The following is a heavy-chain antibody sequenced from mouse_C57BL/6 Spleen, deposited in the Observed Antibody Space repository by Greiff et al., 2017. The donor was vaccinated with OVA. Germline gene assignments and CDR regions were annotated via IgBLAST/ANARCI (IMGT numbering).Heavy chain of an antibody. CDR3: AREYDGAWFAY. CDR2: IDPSDSYT. Sequence: QVQLKQPGAELVMPGASVKLSCKASGYTFTSYWMHWVKQRPGQGLEWIGEIDPSDSYTNYNQKFKGKSTLTVDKSSSTAYMQLSSLTSEDSAVYNCAREYDGAWFAYWGQGTLVTVSA. D-gene: IGHD2-14*01. CDR1: GYTFTSYW. J-gene: IGHJ3*01. V-gene: IGHV1-69*01.